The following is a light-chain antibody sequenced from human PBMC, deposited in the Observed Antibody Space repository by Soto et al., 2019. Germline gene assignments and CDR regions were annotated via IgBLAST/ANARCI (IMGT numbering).Light chain of an antibody. J-gene: IGKJ1*01. CDR2: DAS. V-gene: IGKV1-17*01. Sequence: RTVSGTRVYVAGGDIVKINYRASQGIRTDLGWYQQKQGKAPKRLIYDASSLQSGVPSRFSGSGSGTEFTLTIVSLQPEDFATYYCLQHNSYPRTFGQGSKVGIK. CDR1: QGIRTD. CDR3: LQHNSYPRT.